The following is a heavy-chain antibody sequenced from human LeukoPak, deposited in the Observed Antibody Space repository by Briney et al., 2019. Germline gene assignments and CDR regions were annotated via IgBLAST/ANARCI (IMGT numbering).Heavy chain of an antibody. CDR3: ARGEGTIFGVVTSAWFDP. J-gene: IGHJ5*02. CDR1: GFTFSSYG. Sequence: GGSLRLSCAASGFTFSSYGMHWVRQAPGKGLEWVAYIQYDGSNEQYADSVRGRFSISRDSSKNILYLQMNSLRAEDTAVYYCARGEGTIFGVVTSAWFDPWGQGTLVTVSS. D-gene: IGHD3-3*01. CDR2: IQYDGSNE. V-gene: IGHV3-30*02.